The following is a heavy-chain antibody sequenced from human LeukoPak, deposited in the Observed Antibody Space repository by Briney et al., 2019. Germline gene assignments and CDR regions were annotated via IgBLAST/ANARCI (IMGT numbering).Heavy chain of an antibody. V-gene: IGHV3-21*01. D-gene: IGHD1-26*01. CDR2: ISSSSSYI. J-gene: IGHJ4*02. Sequence: GGSLRLSCAASGFTFSSYEMNWVRQAPGKGLEWVSSISSSSSYIYYADSVKGRFTISRDNAKNSLYLQMNSLRAEDTAVYYCARDLRSYLAGYFDYWGQGTLVTVSS. CDR1: GFTFSSYE. CDR3: ARDLRSYLAGYFDY.